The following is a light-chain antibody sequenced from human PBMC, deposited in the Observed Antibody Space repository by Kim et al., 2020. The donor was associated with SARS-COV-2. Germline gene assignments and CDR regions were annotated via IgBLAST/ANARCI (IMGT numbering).Light chain of an antibody. V-gene: IGKV3-20*01. CDR3: QQYGTAPPYT. CDR1: HSVTNNF. Sequence: EIVLTQSPGTLSLSPGERGTLSCRASHSVTNNFLAWFQQKPGQGPRLLIYGASTRATGIPDRFSGGGSGTDFTLTISRLEPEDSAVYFCQQYGTAPPYTVGQGTKLEIK. J-gene: IGKJ2*01. CDR2: GAS.